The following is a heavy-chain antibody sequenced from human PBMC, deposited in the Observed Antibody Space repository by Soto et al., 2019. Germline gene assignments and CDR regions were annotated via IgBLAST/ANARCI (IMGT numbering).Heavy chain of an antibody. Sequence: ASVKVSCKASGYTFTSYAMHWVRQAPGQRLEWMGWINASNGNTKYAQKFQGRVTITRDTSASTAYMELSSLRSEDTAVYYCARDPSGGLYYFDYWGQGTLVTVSS. CDR2: INASNGNT. J-gene: IGHJ4*02. V-gene: IGHV1-3*01. CDR1: GYTFTSYA. D-gene: IGHD3-16*01. CDR3: ARDPSGGLYYFDY.